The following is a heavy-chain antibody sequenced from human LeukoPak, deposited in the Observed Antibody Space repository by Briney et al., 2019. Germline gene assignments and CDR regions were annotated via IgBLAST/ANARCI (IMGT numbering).Heavy chain of an antibody. J-gene: IGHJ4*02. Sequence: PGGSLRLSCAASGFTFSSYEMNWVRQAPGKGLEWVSYIISSGSTIYYADSVKGRFTISRDNAKNSLYLQMNSLRAEDTAVYYCARRTASGRESKYFDYWGQGTLVTVSS. V-gene: IGHV3-48*03. CDR1: GFTFSSYE. CDR2: IISSGSTI. CDR3: ARRTASGRESKYFDY. D-gene: IGHD3-10*01.